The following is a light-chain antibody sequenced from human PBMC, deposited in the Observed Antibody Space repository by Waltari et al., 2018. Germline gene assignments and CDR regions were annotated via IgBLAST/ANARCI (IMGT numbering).Light chain of an antibody. CDR2: DVT. CDR3: CSYAGNFIWV. Sequence: QSARTQPASVSGSLGQLFTIFCTGTYRDVVTYNLVSWYQQHPGKAPKLLIFDVTARPSGVSHRFSGSKSGNTASLTISGLQAEDEADYYCCSYAGNFIWVFGGGTKLTVL. CDR1: YRDVVTYNL. V-gene: IGLV2-23*02. J-gene: IGLJ3*02.